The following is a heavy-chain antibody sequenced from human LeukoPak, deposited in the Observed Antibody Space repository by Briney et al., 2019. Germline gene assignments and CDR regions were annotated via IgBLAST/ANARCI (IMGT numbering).Heavy chain of an antibody. CDR2: INPSGGST. J-gene: IGHJ6*03. Sequence: ASVKVSCKASGYTFTSYYMHWVRQAPGQGLEWMGIINPSGGSTSYAQKFQGRVTTTRDMSTSTVYMELSSLRSEDTAVYYCAREGYCSSTSCYQIHYYMDVWGKGTTVTVSS. V-gene: IGHV1-46*01. CDR3: AREGYCSSTSCYQIHYYMDV. D-gene: IGHD2-2*01. CDR1: GYTFTSYY.